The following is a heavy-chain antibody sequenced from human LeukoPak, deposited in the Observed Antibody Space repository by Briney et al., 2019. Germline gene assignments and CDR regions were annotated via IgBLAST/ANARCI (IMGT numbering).Heavy chain of an antibody. V-gene: IGHV1-69*05. CDR3: ARGNPKVVVILDAFDI. Sequence: GSSVKVSCKASGGTFSSYAISWVRQAPGQELEWMGGIIPIIGTGNVAQKFYGRVMITMEESTSTAYMELSSLRSEDTAVYYCARGNPKVVVILDAFDIWGQGTMVTVSS. D-gene: IGHD3-22*01. CDR2: IIPIIGTG. CDR1: GGTFSSYA. J-gene: IGHJ3*02.